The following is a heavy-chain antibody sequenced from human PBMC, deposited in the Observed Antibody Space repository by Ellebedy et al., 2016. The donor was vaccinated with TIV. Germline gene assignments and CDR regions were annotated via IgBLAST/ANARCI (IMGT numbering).Heavy chain of an antibody. V-gene: IGHV4-34*01. CDR2: INHSCTT. CDR1: GGSFDPSY. CDR3: VWGSYYDY. Sequence: MPSETLSLTCAVYGGSFDPSYWSWIRQPPGKGLEWIGEINHSCTTTYSPSLRSRATISLDTSKNELSLEVTSVTAADTAMYYCVWGSYYDYWGQGTLVSVSS. D-gene: IGHD3-16*01. J-gene: IGHJ4*02.